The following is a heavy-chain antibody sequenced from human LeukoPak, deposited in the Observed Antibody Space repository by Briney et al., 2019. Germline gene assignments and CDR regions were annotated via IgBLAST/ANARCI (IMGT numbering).Heavy chain of an antibody. V-gene: IGHV3-74*01. CDR1: GFTFSSYW. CDR3: ARATAYYGGNLDY. D-gene: IGHD4-23*01. J-gene: IGHJ4*02. Sequence: GGSLRLSCAASGFTFSSYWMHWVRQAPGKGLVWVSRINSDGSSTSYADSVKGRFTISRDNAENTLYLQMNSLRAEDTAVYYCARATAYYGGNLDYWGQGTLVTVSS. CDR2: INSDGSST.